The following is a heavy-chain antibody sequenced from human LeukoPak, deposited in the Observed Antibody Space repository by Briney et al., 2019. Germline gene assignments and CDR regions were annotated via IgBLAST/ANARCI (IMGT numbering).Heavy chain of an antibody. CDR2: ITTSSSDM. D-gene: IGHD4-23*01. J-gene: IGHJ6*03. Sequence: GGSLRLSCAASGFTFSVYSMNWVRQAPGKGLEWVSSITTSSSDMYYADSVKGRFTISRDNAKNSLFLQMNSLRAEDTAVYYCARDWYTAERWTIYYSYYIDVWGKGTTVTVSS. CDR1: GFTFSVYS. V-gene: IGHV3-21*01. CDR3: ARDWYTAERWTIYYSYYIDV.